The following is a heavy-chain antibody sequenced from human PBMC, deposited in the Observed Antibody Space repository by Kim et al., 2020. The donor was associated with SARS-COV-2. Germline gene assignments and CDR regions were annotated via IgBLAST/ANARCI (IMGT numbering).Heavy chain of an antibody. V-gene: IGHV1-24*01. CDR2: FDPEAGET. CDR3: ATESDCGGDCYHALRARGMDV. CDR1: GYTLTELS. D-gene: IGHD2-21*02. Sequence: ASVKVSCKVSGYTLTELSMHWVRQAPGKGLEWMGGFDPEAGETIYAQKFQGRVTMTEDTSTDTAYMELSSLRSEDTAVYYCATESDCGGDCYHALRARGMDVWGQGTTVTVSS. J-gene: IGHJ6*02.